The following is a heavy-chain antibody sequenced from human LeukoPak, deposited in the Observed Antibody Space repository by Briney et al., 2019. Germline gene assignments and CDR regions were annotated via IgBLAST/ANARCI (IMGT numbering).Heavy chain of an antibody. D-gene: IGHD5-24*01. Sequence: PSETLSLTCAVYGGSFSGYYWSWIRQPPGKGLEWIGEINHSGSTNYNPSLKSRVTISVDTSKNQFSLKLSSVTAADTAVYYCARRRNGYHKYAFDIWGQGTMVTVSS. CDR2: INHSGST. V-gene: IGHV4-34*01. CDR3: ARRRNGYHKYAFDI. J-gene: IGHJ3*02. CDR1: GGSFSGYY.